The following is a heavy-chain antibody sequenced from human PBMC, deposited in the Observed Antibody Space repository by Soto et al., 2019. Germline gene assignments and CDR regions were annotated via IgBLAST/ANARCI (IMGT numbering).Heavy chain of an antibody. CDR2: IIPMFGTR. J-gene: IGHJ6*02. Sequence: QVQLVQYGAEVNEPGASVIVSCKTFGGSSNTYALRWLRQGSGQGLEWVGGIIPMFGTRTYAEKFQDRVNITADDSTDPADMVLNSLRVYDAVIYNCARDKLVFVPGASPSFPYAMHVRGQAISVTV. CDR1: GGSSNTYA. D-gene: IGHD2-2*01. V-gene: IGHV1-69*01. CDR3: ARDKLVFVPGASPSFPYAMHV.